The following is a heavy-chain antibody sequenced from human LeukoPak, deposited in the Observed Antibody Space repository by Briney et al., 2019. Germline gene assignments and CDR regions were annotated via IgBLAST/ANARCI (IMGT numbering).Heavy chain of an antibody. J-gene: IGHJ6*04. V-gene: IGHV3-11*04. Sequence: GGSLRLSCAASGFTFSDYYMTWIRQAPGKGLEWVSYVSSSGGDMYYADSAKGRFTSSRANAKISLYLQMNSLRAEDTAVYYCAELGITMIGGVWGKGTTVTISS. CDR2: VSSSGGDM. D-gene: IGHD3-10*02. CDR1: GFTFSDYY. CDR3: AELGITMIGGV.